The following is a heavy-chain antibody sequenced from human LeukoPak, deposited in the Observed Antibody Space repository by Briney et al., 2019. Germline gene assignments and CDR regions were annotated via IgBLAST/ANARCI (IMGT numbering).Heavy chain of an antibody. CDR3: ARGSTSCFDY. D-gene: IGHD2-2*01. V-gene: IGHV1-8*01. CDR2: MDPSSGNT. CDR1: GYTFTSYD. J-gene: IGHJ4*02. Sequence: ASVKVSCKASGYTFTSYDINWVRQATGQGLEWMGWMDPSSGNTGYAQKFQGRVTMTRNTSISTAYMELSSLRSEDTAVYYCARGSTSCFDYWGQGTLVTVSS.